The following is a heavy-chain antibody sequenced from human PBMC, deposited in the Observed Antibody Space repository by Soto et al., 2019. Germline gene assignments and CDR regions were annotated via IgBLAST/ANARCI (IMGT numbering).Heavy chain of an antibody. Sequence: XASLRLSCAASGFTFRSHAMHWVRQAPGMGPEWVAVISYDGSNDYYADSVKGRFTISRDNSKNTLYLQMNSLRDEDTAVYYCARDSRASSGWYNWFDSWGQGTLVTVSS. V-gene: IGHV3-30-3*01. CDR3: ARDSRASSGWYNWFDS. J-gene: IGHJ5*01. D-gene: IGHD6-19*01. CDR1: GFTFRSHA. CDR2: ISYDGSND.